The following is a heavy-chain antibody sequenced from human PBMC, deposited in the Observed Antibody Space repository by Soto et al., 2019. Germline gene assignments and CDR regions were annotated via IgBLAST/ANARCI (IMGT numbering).Heavy chain of an antibody. Sequence: QVRLVQSGAEVKKPGASVKVSCKATGYTFTSYGISWVRQAPGQGLEWMGWISAYNGNTNYAQKLQGRVTMTTDTSTSTAYMELRSLRSDDTAVYYCAIGNLRIAVAGTLDYWGQGTLVTVSS. J-gene: IGHJ4*02. CDR3: AIGNLRIAVAGTLDY. D-gene: IGHD6-19*01. V-gene: IGHV1-18*04. CDR1: GYTFTSYG. CDR2: ISAYNGNT.